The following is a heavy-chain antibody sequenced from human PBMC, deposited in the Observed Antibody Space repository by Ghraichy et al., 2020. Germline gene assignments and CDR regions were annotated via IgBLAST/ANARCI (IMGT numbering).Heavy chain of an antibody. V-gene: IGHV3-7*03. Sequence: GESLNISCAASGFAFSSYWMSWVRQAPGKGLEWVANIKQDGSVGYYVDSLKGRFTISRDNAKNSLYLEMNSLRAEDTAVYYCARDMHSSGSYHYFDYWGQGTVVTVSS. CDR3: ARDMHSSGSYHYFDY. CDR2: IKQDGSVG. CDR1: GFAFSSYW. J-gene: IGHJ4*02. D-gene: IGHD3-22*01.